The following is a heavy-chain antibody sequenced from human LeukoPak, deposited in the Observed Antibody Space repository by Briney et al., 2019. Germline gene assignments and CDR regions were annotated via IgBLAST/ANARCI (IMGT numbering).Heavy chain of an antibody. D-gene: IGHD1-26*01. V-gene: IGHV3-9*03. CDR3: AKGTSGSYESIPFDY. CDR1: GFTLDDYA. CDR2: ISWDRGSI. J-gene: IGHJ4*02. Sequence: PGGSLRLSCAASGFTLDDYAMHWVRHAPGKGREWVAGISWDRGSIVYGDSVKGRFTISRDNAKNSLYLQMNSLRAEDMAFYYCAKGTSGSYESIPFDYWGQGTLVTVSS.